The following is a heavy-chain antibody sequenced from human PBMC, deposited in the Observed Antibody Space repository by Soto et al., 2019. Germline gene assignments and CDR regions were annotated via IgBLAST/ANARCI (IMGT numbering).Heavy chain of an antibody. D-gene: IGHD3-10*01. CDR1: GGSISSSSYY. Sequence: PSETLSLTCTVSGGSISSSSYYWGWIRQPPGKGLEWIGSIYYSGSTYYNPSLKSRVTISVDTSKNQFSLKLSSVTAADTAVYYCARPYYYGSGSYWTNYYYGMDVWGQGTTVT. J-gene: IGHJ6*02. CDR3: ARPYYYGSGSYWTNYYYGMDV. V-gene: IGHV4-39*01. CDR2: IYYSGST.